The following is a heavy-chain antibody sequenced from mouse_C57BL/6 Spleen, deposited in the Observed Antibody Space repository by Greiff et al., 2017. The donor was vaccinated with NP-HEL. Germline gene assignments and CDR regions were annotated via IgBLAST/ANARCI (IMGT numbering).Heavy chain of an antibody. V-gene: IGHV1-50*01. CDR2: IDPSDSYT. CDR3: ALYGYDEGIAY. D-gene: IGHD2-2*01. J-gene: IGHJ3*01. CDR1: GYTFTSYW. Sequence: VQLQQPGAELVKPGASVKLSCKASGYTFTSYWMQWVKQRPGQGLEWIGEIDPSDSYTNYNQKFKGKATLTVDTSSSTAYMQLSSLTSEDSAVYYCALYGYDEGIAYWGQGTLVTVSA.